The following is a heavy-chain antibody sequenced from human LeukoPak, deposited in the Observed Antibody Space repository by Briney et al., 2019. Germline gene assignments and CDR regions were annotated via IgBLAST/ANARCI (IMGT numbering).Heavy chain of an antibody. CDR2: IYTSGST. CDR3: ARDSYSNHQDY. V-gene: IGHV4-4*07. Sequence: PSETLSLTCTVSGGSISSYYWSWIRQSAGKGLEWIGRIYTSGSTNYNPSLKSRVTMSVDTSKNQFSLKLSSVTTADTAVYYCARDSYSNHQDYWGQGTLVTVSS. J-gene: IGHJ4*02. CDR1: GGSISSYY. D-gene: IGHD4-4*01.